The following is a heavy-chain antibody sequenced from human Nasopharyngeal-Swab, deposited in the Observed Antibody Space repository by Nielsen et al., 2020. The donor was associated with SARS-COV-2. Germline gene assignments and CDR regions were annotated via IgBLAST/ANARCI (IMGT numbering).Heavy chain of an antibody. CDR3: AKDLRGPYFF. CDR2: ISWHSSFT. Sequence: GESLKISCAASGFTFDDYTMHWVRQLPGKGLEWVSLISWHSSFTYYADSVKGRFTISRDNSKNTLYLQLNSLRAEDTAVYYCAKDLRGPYFFWGQGTLVTVSS. J-gene: IGHJ4*02. V-gene: IGHV3-43*01. D-gene: IGHD2/OR15-2a*01. CDR1: GFTFDDYT.